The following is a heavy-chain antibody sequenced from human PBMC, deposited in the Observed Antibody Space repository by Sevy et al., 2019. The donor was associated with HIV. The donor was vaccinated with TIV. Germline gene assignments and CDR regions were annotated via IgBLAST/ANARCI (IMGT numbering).Heavy chain of an antibody. V-gene: IGHV1-18*01. Sequence: ASVKVSCKASGYTFTSYGLSWVRQAPGQGLEWMGGIRPYNGNTDYAQKLQGRVTVTTDTSTTTAYMELRSLRSDDTALYYCARLLGSTEFGYYFDYWGQRTLVTVSS. CDR3: ARLLGSTEFGYYFDY. J-gene: IGHJ4*02. D-gene: IGHD1-26*01. CDR1: GYTFTSYG. CDR2: IRPYNGNT.